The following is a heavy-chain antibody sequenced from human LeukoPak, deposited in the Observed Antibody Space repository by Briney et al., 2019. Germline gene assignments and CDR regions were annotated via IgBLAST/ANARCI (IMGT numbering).Heavy chain of an antibody. CDR1: GYSFTSYW. CDR2: IYPGDSDT. CDR3: ARRLLSMAGLDSIDG. V-gene: IGHV5-51*01. Sequence: GDSLKISCKGSGYSFTSYWIGWVRQMPGKGLGWMGIIYPGDSDTRYSPSFQGQVTISADKSISTAYLQWSSLKASETAMYYCARRLLSMAGLDSIDGWGQGTMATVSS. D-gene: IGHD2/OR15-2a*01. J-gene: IGHJ3*01.